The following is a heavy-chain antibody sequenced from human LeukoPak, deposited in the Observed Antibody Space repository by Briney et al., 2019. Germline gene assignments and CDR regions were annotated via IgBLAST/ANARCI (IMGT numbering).Heavy chain of an antibody. D-gene: IGHD7-27*01. CDR1: GDSVSSKSVS. Sequence: SQTLSLTCAISGDSVSSKSVSWNWIRQSPSRGLEYLGRTRYRSTWNTFYSSSVQGRVTINADTSRNQVSLRLNSVTPEDTAPYYCVRDFNWAFDYWGQGTLVTVSS. J-gene: IGHJ4*02. CDR3: VRDFNWAFDY. CDR2: TRYRSTWNT. V-gene: IGHV6-1*01.